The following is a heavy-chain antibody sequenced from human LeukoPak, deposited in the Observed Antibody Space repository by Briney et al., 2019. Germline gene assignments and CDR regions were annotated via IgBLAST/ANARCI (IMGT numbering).Heavy chain of an antibody. Sequence: GSSVKVSFKASGGTFSSYAISWVRQAPGQGLEWMGGIIPIFGTANYAQKFQGRVTITTDESTGTAYMELSSLRSEDTAVYYCARDVGSIAASWGQGTLVTVSS. D-gene: IGHD6-6*01. CDR3: ARDVGSIAAS. V-gene: IGHV1-69*05. CDR2: IIPIFGTA. CDR1: GGTFSSYA. J-gene: IGHJ5*02.